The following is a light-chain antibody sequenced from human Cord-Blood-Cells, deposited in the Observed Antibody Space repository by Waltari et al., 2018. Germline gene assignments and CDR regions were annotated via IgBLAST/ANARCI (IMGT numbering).Light chain of an antibody. CDR2: DVS. CDR1: SSDVGGYNY. J-gene: IGLJ1*01. Sequence: QSALTQPASVSGSPGQSITISCTGTSSDVGGYNYVSWYQQHPGKAPKLMIYDVSKRPSGVFNRFSGSKSGNTASLTISGLQAEDDADYYCSSYTSSSTQVFGTGTKVTVL. V-gene: IGLV2-14*01. CDR3: SSYTSSSTQV.